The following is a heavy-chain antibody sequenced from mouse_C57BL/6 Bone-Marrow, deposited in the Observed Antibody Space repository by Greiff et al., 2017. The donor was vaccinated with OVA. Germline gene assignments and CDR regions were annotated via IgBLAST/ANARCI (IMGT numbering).Heavy chain of an antibody. V-gene: IGHV1-81*01. CDR2: IYPRSGNT. CDR3: ARGRWLPNRAMDY. J-gene: IGHJ4*01. Sequence: VKLVESGAELARPGASVKLSCKASGYTFTSYGISWVKQRTGQGLEWIGEIYPRSGNTYYNEKFKGKATLTADKSSSTAYMELRSLTSEDSAVYFCARGRWLPNRAMDYWGQGTSVTVSS. D-gene: IGHD2-3*01. CDR1: GYTFTSYG.